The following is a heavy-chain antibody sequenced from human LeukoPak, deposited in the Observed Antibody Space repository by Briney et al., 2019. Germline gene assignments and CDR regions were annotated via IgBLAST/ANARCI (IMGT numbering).Heavy chain of an antibody. V-gene: IGHV3-21*03. J-gene: IGHJ6*02. Sequence: PGGSLRLSCAASGFTFSSYSMNWVRQAPGKGLEWVSSISSSSSYIYYADSVKGRFTISRDNAKNSLYLQMNSLRAEDTAVYYCAREIAVAAYGAYYYGMDVWGQGTTVTVSS. CDR1: GFTFSSYS. D-gene: IGHD6-19*01. CDR3: AREIAVAAYGAYYYGMDV. CDR2: ISSSSSYI.